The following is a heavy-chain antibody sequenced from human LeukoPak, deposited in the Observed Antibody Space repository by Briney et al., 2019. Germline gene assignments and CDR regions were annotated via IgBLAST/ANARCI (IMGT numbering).Heavy chain of an antibody. CDR1: GGSFSGYY. CDR2: INHSGST. CDR3: ASSPKYYYGSGSYGAQNY. Sequence: PSETLSLTCAVYGGSFSGYYWSWIRQPPGKGLEWIGEINHSGSTNYNPSLKSRVTISVDTSKNRFSLKLSSVTAADTAVYYCASSPKYYYGSGSYGAQNYWGQGTLVTVSS. D-gene: IGHD3-10*01. V-gene: IGHV4-34*01. J-gene: IGHJ4*02.